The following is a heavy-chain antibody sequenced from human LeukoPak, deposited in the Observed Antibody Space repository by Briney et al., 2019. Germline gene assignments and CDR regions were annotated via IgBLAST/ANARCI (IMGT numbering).Heavy chain of an antibody. CDR2: INPSGGST. J-gene: IGHJ4*02. CDR3: ARGLSRVY. V-gene: IGHV1-46*01. Sequence: QGLEWMGIINPSGGSTSYAQKFQGRVTMTRDTSTSTVYMEVSSLRSEDTAVYYCARGLSRVYWGQGTLVTVSS.